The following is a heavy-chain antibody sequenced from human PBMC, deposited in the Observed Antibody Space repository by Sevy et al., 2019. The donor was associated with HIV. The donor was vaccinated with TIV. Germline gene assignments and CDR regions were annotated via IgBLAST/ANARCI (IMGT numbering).Heavy chain of an antibody. Sequence: GGSLRLSCAASGFTFSNYWMSWVRQAPGKGLEWVAIINLDGTEKYHVDCMKGRFTISRDNAKKSLYLQMCTLRAEHTAIYYCVGGRWVYYFASWGQRTLVTVSS. CDR1: GFTFSNYW. J-gene: IGHJ4*02. CDR3: VGGRWVYYFAS. CDR2: INLDGTEK. V-gene: IGHV3-7*01. D-gene: IGHD1-1*01.